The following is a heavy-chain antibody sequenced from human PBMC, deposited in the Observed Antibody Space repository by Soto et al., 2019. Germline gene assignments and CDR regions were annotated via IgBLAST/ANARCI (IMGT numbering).Heavy chain of an antibody. J-gene: IGHJ6*03. CDR2: ISAYNGKT. CDR3: ARDRGFGEFSPSYYSMDV. CDR1: GYTFTSYG. D-gene: IGHD3-10*01. V-gene: IGHV1-18*01. Sequence: QVQLVQSGAEVKKPGASVKVSCKASGYTFTSYGISWVRQAPGQGLEWRGWISAYNGKTNYAQKLQGRVTMTTDTSTSTAYMELRSLRSDDTAVYYCARDRGFGEFSPSYYSMDVWGKGPTVIVSS.